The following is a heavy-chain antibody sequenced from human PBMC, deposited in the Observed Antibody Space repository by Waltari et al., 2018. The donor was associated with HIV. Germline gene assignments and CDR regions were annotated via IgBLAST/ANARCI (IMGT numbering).Heavy chain of an antibody. CDR1: GDSISDTPFY. V-gene: IGHV4-39*02. CDR3: ARDGPHIVVVTVRTTDGFDI. J-gene: IGHJ3*02. D-gene: IGHD2-21*02. Sequence: QLQMQESGPGLVKPSETLSLTCSVSGDSISDTPFYWGWIRPPPGKGLEWIGSISYSGTTYSKASLSSRVIVSVDTPKNQFSLHLRSVTAADTAVYYCARDGPHIVVVTVRTTDGFDIWGQGTMVIVSS. CDR2: ISYSGTT.